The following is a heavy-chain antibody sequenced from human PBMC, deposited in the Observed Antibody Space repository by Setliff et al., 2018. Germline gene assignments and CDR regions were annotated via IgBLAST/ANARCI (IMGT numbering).Heavy chain of an antibody. CDR3: STKGVPGT. Sequence: PGGSLRLSCAASGFTFSSYMMNWVRQAPGKGLEWVSSISSSSIYIYYADSVKGRFTISRDDATNSLYLQMNSLRAEDTAVYYCSTKGVPGTGGQGTLVTVSS. CDR1: GFTFSSYM. CDR2: ISSSSIYI. D-gene: IGHD6-19*01. J-gene: IGHJ4*02. V-gene: IGHV3-21*04.